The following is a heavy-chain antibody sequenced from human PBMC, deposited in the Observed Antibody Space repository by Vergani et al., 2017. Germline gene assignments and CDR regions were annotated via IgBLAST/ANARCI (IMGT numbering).Heavy chain of an antibody. CDR1: GFTFSDYY. J-gene: IGHJ6*02. V-gene: IGHV3-11*05. Sequence: QVQLVESGGGLVKPGGSLRLSCAASGFTFSDYYMSWIRQAPGKGLEWVSYISSSSSYTNYADSVKGRFTISRDNAKNSLYLQMNSLRAEDTAVYYCASHYYDSSYYYGIDVWGQGTTVTVSS. CDR2: ISSSSSYT. CDR3: ASHYYDSSYYYGIDV. D-gene: IGHD3-22*01.